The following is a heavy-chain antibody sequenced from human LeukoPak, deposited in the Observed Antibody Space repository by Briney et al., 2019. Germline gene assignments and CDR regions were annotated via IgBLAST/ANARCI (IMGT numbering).Heavy chain of an antibody. J-gene: IGHJ4*02. CDR1: GGSVSSGPYY. Sequence: KPSETLSLTCTVSGGSVSSGPYYWSWIRQPPGKGLEWIGYIYYSGSTNYNPSLKNRVTISADTSKNQFSLKLSSVTAADTAVYYCARTDLTEVSEYWGLGTLVTVSS. CDR3: ARTDLTEVSEY. CDR2: IYYSGST. D-gene: IGHD1-14*01. V-gene: IGHV4-61*01.